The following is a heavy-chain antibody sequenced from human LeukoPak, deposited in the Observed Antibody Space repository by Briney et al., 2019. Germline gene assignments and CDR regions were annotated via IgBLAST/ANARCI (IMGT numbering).Heavy chain of an antibody. CDR1: GFTFSSYS. CDR2: IYSGGST. V-gene: IGHV3-66*01. Sequence: GGSLRLSCAASGFTFSSYSMSWVRQAPGKGLEWVSVIYSGGSTYYADSVKGRFTISRDNSKNTLYLQMNSLRAEDTAVYYCARGPRYSSSWYSVYFDYWGQGTLVTVSS. CDR3: ARGPRYSSSWYSVYFDY. D-gene: IGHD6-13*01. J-gene: IGHJ4*02.